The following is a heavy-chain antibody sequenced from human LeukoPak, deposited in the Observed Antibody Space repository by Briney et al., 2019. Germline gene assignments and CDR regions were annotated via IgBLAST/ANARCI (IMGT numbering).Heavy chain of an antibody. J-gene: IGHJ1*01. D-gene: IGHD3-16*02. CDR2: IYYSGST. CDR1: GGSISSSSYY. CDR3: AIAPRNYVWGSYRLYFQH. Sequence: SETLSLTCTVSGGSISSSSYYWGWIRQPPGKGLEWIGSIYYSGSTNYNPSLKSRVTISVDTSKNQFSLKLSSVTAADTAVYYCAIAPRNYVWGSYRLYFQHWGQGTLVTVSS. V-gene: IGHV4-39*07.